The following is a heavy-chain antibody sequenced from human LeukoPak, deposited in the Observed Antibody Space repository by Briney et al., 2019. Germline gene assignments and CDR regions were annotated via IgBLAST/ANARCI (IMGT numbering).Heavy chain of an antibody. CDR1: GFTFSIYA. J-gene: IGHJ4*02. Sequence: QTGGSLRLSCAASGFTFSIYAMSWVRKAPGKGLEWVSAISGSGNTDYADSVKGRFTISRDTSKNKLYLQMNSLRAEDTAIYYCAKGSGEKMIVLVIFPDYWGQGTQVTVSS. CDR2: ISGSGNT. CDR3: AKGSGEKMIVLVIFPDY. V-gene: IGHV3-23*01. D-gene: IGHD3-22*01.